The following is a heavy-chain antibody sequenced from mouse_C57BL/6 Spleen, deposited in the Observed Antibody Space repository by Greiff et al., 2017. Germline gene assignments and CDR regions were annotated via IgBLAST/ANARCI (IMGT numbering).Heavy chain of an antibody. J-gene: IGHJ1*03. CDR2: IYPGNGAT. Sequence: VQLQQSGAELVRPGASVKMSCKASGYTFTSYNMHWVKQTPRQGLEWIGAIYPGNGATSYNQKFKGKATLTGDKSSSTAYMQLSSLTSEDSAVYYCAGSNWDEDWYFDVWGTGTTVTVSS. D-gene: IGHD4-1*01. CDR3: AGSNWDEDWYFDV. V-gene: IGHV1-12*01. CDR1: GYTFTSYN.